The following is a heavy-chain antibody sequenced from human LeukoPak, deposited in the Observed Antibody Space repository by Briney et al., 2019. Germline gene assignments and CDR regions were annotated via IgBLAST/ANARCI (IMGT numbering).Heavy chain of an antibody. CDR3: ARDAPTMVRGVTTPFDY. Sequence: GASVKVSCKASGYTFTSYGISWVRQAPGQGLEWMGWISAYNGNTNYAQKLQGRVTMTTDTSTSTAYMELRSLRSDDTAVYYCARDAPTMVRGVTTPFDYWGQGTLVTVSS. J-gene: IGHJ4*02. CDR1: GYTFTSYG. CDR2: ISAYNGNT. D-gene: IGHD3-10*01. V-gene: IGHV1-18*01.